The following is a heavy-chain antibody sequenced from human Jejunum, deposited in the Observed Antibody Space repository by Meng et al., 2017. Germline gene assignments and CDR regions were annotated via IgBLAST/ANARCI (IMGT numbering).Heavy chain of an antibody. CDR1: GFTFSSYW. CDR2: ISSSSSYI. D-gene: IGHD3-22*01. J-gene: IGHJ4*02. Sequence: GESLKISCAASGFTFSSYWMNWARQAPGKGLDWVSSISSSSSYIYYADSVKGRFTISRDNAKNSLYLQMNSLRAEDTAVYYCARRYYFDSGDPFDYWGQGTLVTVSS. CDR3: ARRYYFDSGDPFDY. V-gene: IGHV3-21*01.